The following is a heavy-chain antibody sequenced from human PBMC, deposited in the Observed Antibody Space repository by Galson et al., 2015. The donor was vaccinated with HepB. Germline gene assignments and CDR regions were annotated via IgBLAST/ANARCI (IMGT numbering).Heavy chain of an antibody. CDR2: IIPLFGVS. J-gene: IGHJ4*02. Sequence: QAPGQGLEWMGKIIPLFGVSNYAQDFQDRVTITADKSTNITDMEMHSLTSGDTAVYFCVINYFDTSGYFDFWGQGTLVTVSS. D-gene: IGHD3-22*01. CDR3: VINYFDTSGYFDF. V-gene: IGHV1-69*02.